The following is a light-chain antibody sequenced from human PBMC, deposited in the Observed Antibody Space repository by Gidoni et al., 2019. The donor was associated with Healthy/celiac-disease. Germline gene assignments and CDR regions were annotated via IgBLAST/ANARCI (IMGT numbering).Light chain of an antibody. CDR3: QKYNSAPWT. CDR2: AAS. V-gene: IGKV1-27*01. CDR1: QVISNY. Sequence: DIQMTQSPSSLSASVGDRVTITCRASQVISNYLDWYQQKPGKVPKLLLYAASTLQSVVPSRFSGSGSGTDFTLTISSLQPEDVATYYCQKYNSAPWTFGQGTKVEIK. J-gene: IGKJ1*01.